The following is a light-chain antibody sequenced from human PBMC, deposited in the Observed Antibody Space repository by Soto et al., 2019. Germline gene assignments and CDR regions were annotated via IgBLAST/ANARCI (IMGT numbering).Light chain of an antibody. CDR3: HSRA. Sequence: EIVMTQSAATLSVSPGQRATLSCRASQSISYNLAWFQQKPGQPPRLLIYGASSRATGIPARFSGSGSGTDFTLTISSLQPDDFATYYCHSRAFGQGTRLEIK. CDR1: QSISYN. CDR2: GAS. V-gene: IGKV3-15*01. J-gene: IGKJ5*01.